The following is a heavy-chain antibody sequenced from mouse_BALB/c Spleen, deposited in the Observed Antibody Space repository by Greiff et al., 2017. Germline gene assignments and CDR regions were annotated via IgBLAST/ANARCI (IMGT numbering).Heavy chain of an antibody. V-gene: IGHV5-6-4*01. CDR3: TRGEGGNY. CDR2: ISSGGSYT. Sequence: EVKLVESGGGLVKPGGSLKLSCAASGFTFSSYTMSWVRQTPEKRLEWVATISSGGSYTYYPDSVKGRFTISRDNAKNTLYLQMSSLKSEDTAMYYCTRGEGGNYWGQGTTLTVSS. CDR1: GFTFSSYT. J-gene: IGHJ2*01.